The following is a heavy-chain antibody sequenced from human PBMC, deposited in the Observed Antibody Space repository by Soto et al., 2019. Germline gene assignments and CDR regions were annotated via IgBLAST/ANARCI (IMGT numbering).Heavy chain of an antibody. CDR1: GFTFSSYA. V-gene: IGHV3-23*01. J-gene: IGHJ3*01. D-gene: IGHD3-10*01. Sequence: GGSLRLSCAASGFTFSSYAMSWVRQAPGKGLEWVSAISAGAVATNYADSVKGRFTISRDNAKNILCLQMNSLRAEDTAVYYCAKARTSGTAYDVFAFWGQGTVVTVSS. CDR2: ISAGAVAT. CDR3: AKARTSGTAYDVFAF.